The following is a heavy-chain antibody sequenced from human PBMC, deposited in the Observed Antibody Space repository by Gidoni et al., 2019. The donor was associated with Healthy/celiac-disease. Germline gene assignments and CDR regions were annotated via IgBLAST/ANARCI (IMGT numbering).Heavy chain of an antibody. J-gene: IGHJ6*02. CDR1: GYTFTSYD. D-gene: IGHD2-2*01. CDR3: ARGDNIVVVPAAISDYGMDV. Sequence: QVQLVQSGAEVKKPGASVKVSCKASGYTFTSYDINWVRQATGQGLEWMGWMNPNSGNTGYAQKFQGRVTMTRNTSISTAYMELSSLRSEDTAVYYCARGDNIVVVPAAISDYGMDVWGQGTMVTVSS. V-gene: IGHV1-8*01. CDR2: MNPNSGNT.